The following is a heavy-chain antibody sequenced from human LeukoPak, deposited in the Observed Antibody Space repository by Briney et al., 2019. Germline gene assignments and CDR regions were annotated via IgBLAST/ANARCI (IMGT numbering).Heavy chain of an antibody. D-gene: IGHD5-12*01. J-gene: IGHJ3*02. CDR3: ARETKLINADIVATDDAFDI. Sequence: ASVKVSCKASGGTFSSYAISWVRQAPGQGLEWMGWINPNSGGTNYAQKFQGRVTMTRDTSISTAYMELSRPRSDDTAVYYCARETKLINADIVATDDAFDIWGQGTMVTVSS. CDR2: INPNSGGT. CDR1: GGTFSSYA. V-gene: IGHV1-2*02.